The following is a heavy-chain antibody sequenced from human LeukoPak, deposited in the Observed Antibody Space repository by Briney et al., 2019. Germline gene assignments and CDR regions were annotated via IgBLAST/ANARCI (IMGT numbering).Heavy chain of an antibody. J-gene: IGHJ4*02. CDR3: ARGHESPGTYYFDY. V-gene: IGHV4-4*08. CDR1: GGSISSYY. Sequence: PSETLSLTCTASGGSISSYYWSWIRQPPGKGLEWIGCIYTSGSTNYNPSLKSRVTISVDTSKNQFSLKLSSVTAADTAVYYCARGHESPGTYYFDYWGQGTLVTVSS. CDR2: IYTSGST. D-gene: IGHD1-7*01.